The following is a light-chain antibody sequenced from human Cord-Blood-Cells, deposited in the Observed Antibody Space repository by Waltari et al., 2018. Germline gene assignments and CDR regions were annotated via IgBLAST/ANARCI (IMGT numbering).Light chain of an antibody. CDR2: GAS. J-gene: IGKJ4*01. CDR1: QSVSSSY. CDR3: QQYGSSPLT. Sequence: EIVLTQSPGTLSLSPGERATLSCRASQSVSSSYLAWYQQKPGQATRLLIYGASSSATGIPDRFSSSGSGTDFTLTISRLEPEDFAVYYCQQYGSSPLTFGGGTKVEIK. V-gene: IGKV3-20*01.